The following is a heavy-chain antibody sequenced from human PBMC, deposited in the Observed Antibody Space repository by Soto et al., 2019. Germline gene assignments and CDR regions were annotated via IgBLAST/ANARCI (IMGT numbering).Heavy chain of an antibody. J-gene: IGHJ5*02. CDR1: GYTFTSYY. Sequence: QVQLVQSGAEVKKPGASVKVSCKASGYTFTSYYMHWVRQAPGQGLEWMGIINPSGGSTSYDQKFQGRVTMTKDTSTSTVYMELSSLRSEDTAVYYCARAVLVTDIRSNWFDPWGQGTLVTVSS. CDR3: ARAVLVTDIRSNWFDP. D-gene: IGHD2-21*02. V-gene: IGHV1-46*01. CDR2: INPSGGST.